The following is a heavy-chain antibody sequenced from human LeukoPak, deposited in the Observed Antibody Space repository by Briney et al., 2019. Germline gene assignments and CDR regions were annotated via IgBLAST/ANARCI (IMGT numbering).Heavy chain of an antibody. CDR2: ISWSSGSI. V-gene: IGHV3-9*01. CDR1: GFTFDDYA. J-gene: IGHJ6*03. D-gene: IGHD6-13*01. Sequence: PGGSLRLSCAASGFTFDDYAMHWVRQAPGKGLEWVSGISWSSGSIGYADSVKGRFTISRDNAKNSLYLQMNSLRAEDTALYYCAKESARGPGIAAAGRKYYMDVWGKGTTVTISS. CDR3: AKESARGPGIAAAGRKYYMDV.